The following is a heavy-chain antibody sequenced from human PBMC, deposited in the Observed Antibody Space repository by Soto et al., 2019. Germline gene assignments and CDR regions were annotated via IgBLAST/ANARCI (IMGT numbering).Heavy chain of an antibody. Sequence: SETLSLTCAVYGGSSSGYYWSWIRQPPGKGLEWIGEINHSGSTNYNPSLKSRVTISVDTSKNQFSLKLSSVTAADTAAYYCARGPPPSSSWEGSSNWFDPWGQGTLVTVPS. CDR3: ARGPPPSSSWEGSSNWFDP. CDR1: GGSSSGYY. J-gene: IGHJ5*01. D-gene: IGHD6-13*01. V-gene: IGHV4-34*01. CDR2: INHSGST.